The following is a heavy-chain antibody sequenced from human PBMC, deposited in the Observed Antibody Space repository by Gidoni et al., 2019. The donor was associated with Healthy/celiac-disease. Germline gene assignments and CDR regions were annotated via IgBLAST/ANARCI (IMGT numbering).Heavy chain of an antibody. D-gene: IGHD1-26*01. CDR1: GFSLSTSVVG. J-gene: IGHJ4*02. Sequence: QITLKEPGPTLVIPTQTLTLTCTFSGFSLSTSVVGVGWIRQPPGKALEWLALIYWNDDKRYSPSLKSRLTITKDTSKNQVVLTMTNMDPVDTATYYCAHGHIEAKGGELLLFDYWGQGTLVTVSS. CDR3: AHGHIEAKGGELLLFDY. V-gene: IGHV2-5*01. CDR2: IYWNDDK.